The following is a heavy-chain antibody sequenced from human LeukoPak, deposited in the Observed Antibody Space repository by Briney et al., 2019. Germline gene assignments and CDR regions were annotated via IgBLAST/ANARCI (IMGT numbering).Heavy chain of an antibody. Sequence: GGSLRLSCAASGFTFRSYGMHWVRQAPGKGLEWVTFIRYDGSKKYYADSVKGRFTISRDNSKNTLYLQMNSLRAEDTAVYYCAKDLLRRIGGTVFPWGQGTLVTVSS. CDR3: AKDLLRRIGGTVFP. D-gene: IGHD4-11*01. V-gene: IGHV3-30*02. J-gene: IGHJ5*02. CDR2: IRYDGSKK. CDR1: GFTFRSYG.